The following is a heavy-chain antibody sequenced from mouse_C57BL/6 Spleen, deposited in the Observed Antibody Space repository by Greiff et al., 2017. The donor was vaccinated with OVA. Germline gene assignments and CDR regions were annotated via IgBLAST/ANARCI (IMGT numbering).Heavy chain of an antibody. CDR1: GFTFSDYG. CDR2: ISSGSSTI. CDR3: ARVNWDAMDY. J-gene: IGHJ4*01. V-gene: IGHV5-17*01. D-gene: IGHD4-1*01. Sequence: DVKLVESGGGLVKPGGSLKLSCAASGFTFSDYGMHWVRQAPEKGLEWVAYISSGSSTIYYADTVKGRFTISRDNAKNTLFLQMTSLRSEDTAMYYCARVNWDAMDYWGQGTSVTVSS.